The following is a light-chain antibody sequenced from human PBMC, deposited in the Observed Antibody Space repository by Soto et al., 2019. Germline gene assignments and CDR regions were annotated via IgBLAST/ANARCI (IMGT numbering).Light chain of an antibody. J-gene: IGKJ4*01. CDR1: QSVTRSY. CDR2: DAS. V-gene: IGKV3D-20*01. Sequence: EIVLTQSPATLSLSPGERATLSCGASQSVTRSYLGWYQKKPGLAPRLVIYDASRRATGIPDRFSGSGSGTDFTLTLSRLEPEDFAVYYRQQYATTPQTFGGGTKVEIK. CDR3: QQYATTPQT.